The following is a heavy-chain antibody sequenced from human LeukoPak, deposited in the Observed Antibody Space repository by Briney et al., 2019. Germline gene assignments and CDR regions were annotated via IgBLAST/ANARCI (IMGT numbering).Heavy chain of an antibody. CDR3: ATYSVSQDAFDI. D-gene: IGHD4-11*01. J-gene: IGHJ3*02. CDR2: INTDGSIT. Sequence: PGGSLRLSCAASGFTFSNYWMHWVRQAPGKGLVWVSRINTDGSITNYADSVKGRFTISRDNAKNTLYLQMSSLRADDTAVYYCATYSVSQDAFDIWGQGTMVTVSS. V-gene: IGHV3-74*01. CDR1: GFTFSNYW.